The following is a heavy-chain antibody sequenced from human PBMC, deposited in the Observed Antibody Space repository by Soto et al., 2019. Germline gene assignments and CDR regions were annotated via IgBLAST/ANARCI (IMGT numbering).Heavy chain of an antibody. J-gene: IGHJ4*02. CDR2: IYYNGLT. D-gene: IGHD6-13*01. CDR3: ARIDAAGRIFDH. V-gene: IGHV4-59*01. Sequence: PSETLSLTCTVSAGSIRTYYWTWIRQPPGTGLEWIGYIYYNGLTNYNPSLKSRVTISLDTSKNQFSLKLISVTAADTALYYCARIDAAGRIFDHWGQRAQVTVSS. CDR1: AGSIRTYY.